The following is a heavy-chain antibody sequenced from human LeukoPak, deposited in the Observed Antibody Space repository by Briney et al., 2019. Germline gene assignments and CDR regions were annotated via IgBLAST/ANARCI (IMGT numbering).Heavy chain of an antibody. J-gene: IGHJ4*02. D-gene: IGHD1-26*01. V-gene: IGHV1-18*01. CDR2: ISAYNGNT. CDR3: ARDPQWELLSVGGGAVDY. CDR1: GYTFTSYG. Sequence: ASVKVSCKASGYTFTSYGISWVRQAPGQGLEWMGWISAYNGNTNYAQKLQGRVTMTTDTSTSTAYMELRSLRSDDTAVYYCARDPQWELLSVGGGAVDYWGQGTLVTVSS.